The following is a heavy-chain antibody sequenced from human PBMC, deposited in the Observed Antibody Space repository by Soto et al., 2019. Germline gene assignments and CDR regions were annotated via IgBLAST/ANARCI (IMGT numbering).Heavy chain of an antibody. V-gene: IGHV3-30*18. J-gene: IGHJ4*02. CDR2: ISYDGSNK. D-gene: IGHD3-10*01. CDR3: AKSPFGELLYVDY. Sequence: GGSLRLSCAASGFTFSSYGMHWVRQAPGKGLEWVAVISYDGSNKYYADSVKGRFTISRDNSKNTLYLQMNSLRAEDTAVYYSAKSPFGELLYVDYWGQGTLVTVSS. CDR1: GFTFSSYG.